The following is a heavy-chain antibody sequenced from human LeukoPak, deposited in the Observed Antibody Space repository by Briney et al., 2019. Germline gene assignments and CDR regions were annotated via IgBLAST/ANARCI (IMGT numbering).Heavy chain of an antibody. CDR2: IKQDGSGE. CDR1: GFTFSHDW. V-gene: IGHV3-7*01. Sequence: GGSLRLSCAASGFTFSHDWMSWVRQAPGKGLEWVASIKQDGSGEHYVDSVKGRFTISRDNAKNSLYLQMNSLRAEDTAVYYCARAYDFWSGPGGYWGQGTLVTVSS. J-gene: IGHJ4*02. D-gene: IGHD3-3*01. CDR3: ARAYDFWSGPGGY.